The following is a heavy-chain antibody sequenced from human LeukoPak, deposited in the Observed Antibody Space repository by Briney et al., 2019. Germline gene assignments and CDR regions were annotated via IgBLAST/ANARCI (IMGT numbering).Heavy chain of an antibody. CDR1: GYTFTSYG. D-gene: IGHD1-26*01. CDR3: ARVEVGREPGICDY. Sequence: ASVKVSCKASGYTFTSYGISWVRRAPEQGLEWMGWISAYNGNTNYAQKLQGRVTMTTDTSTSTAYMELRSLRSDDTAVYYCARVEVGREPGICDYWGQGTLVTVSS. J-gene: IGHJ4*02. CDR2: ISAYNGNT. V-gene: IGHV1-18*01.